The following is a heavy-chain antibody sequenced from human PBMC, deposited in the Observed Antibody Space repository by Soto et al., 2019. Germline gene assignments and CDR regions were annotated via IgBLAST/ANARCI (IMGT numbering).Heavy chain of an antibody. D-gene: IGHD3-10*01. CDR1: GFTFDDYG. Sequence: EVQLVHYGGGWVQLGRSLRLSCGASGFTFDDYGMHWVRQAPGKGLAWVSSISWNSGRIGYADSLKGRFTISRDNVKNSMYLQMNSLRAEDTALYYCARSGEFSASDYFGFWGHGTLVTVSS. J-gene: IGHJ4*01. CDR3: ARSGEFSASDYFGF. CDR2: ISWNSGRI. V-gene: IGHV3-9*01.